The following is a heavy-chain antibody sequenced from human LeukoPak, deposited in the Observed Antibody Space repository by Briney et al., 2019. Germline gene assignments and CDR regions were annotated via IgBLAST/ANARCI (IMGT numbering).Heavy chain of an antibody. CDR3: ARWYCNRGTCYYLDY. D-gene: IGHD2/OR15-2a*01. J-gene: IGHJ4*02. V-gene: IGHV4-59*01. CDR2: IYYNGRT. CDR1: GGSISGYY. Sequence: SETLSLTCAVSGGSISGYYWSWIRQSPGRGLEYIGHIYYNGRTDYNPSLKSRVTISVDTARNQFSLRLNSVTAADTAVYFCARWYCNRGTCYYLDYWGQGTLVTVSS.